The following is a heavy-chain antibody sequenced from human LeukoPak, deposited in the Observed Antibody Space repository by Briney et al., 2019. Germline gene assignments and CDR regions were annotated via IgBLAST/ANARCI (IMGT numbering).Heavy chain of an antibody. CDR3: ARRPRDTSGYYLGAFHD. V-gene: IGHV3-23*01. CDR1: GFTFTNYA. Sequence: PGGSLRLSCAASGFTFTNYAMTWGRQAPGKGLEGVSVIGASGADTHYSASAKGRFTVSRDNSQNTLFLHMSSLRAEDTAVCFCARRPRDTSGYYLGAFHDWGQGTTVTVSS. CDR2: IGASGADT. J-gene: IGHJ3*01. D-gene: IGHD3-22*01.